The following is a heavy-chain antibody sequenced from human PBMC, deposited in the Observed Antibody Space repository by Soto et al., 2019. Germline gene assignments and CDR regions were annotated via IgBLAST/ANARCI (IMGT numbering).Heavy chain of an antibody. CDR1: GYTFTSYY. V-gene: IGHV1-46*01. CDR2: INPSGGST. J-gene: IGHJ3*02. CDR3: ARDDPNYYDSSGYAPGSPHI. Sequence: ASVKVSCKASGYTFTSYYMHWVRQAPGQGLEWMGIINPSGGSTSCAQKFQGRVTMTRDTSTSTVYMELSSLRSEDTAVYYCARDDPNYYDSSGYAPGSPHIWGQGTMVTVSS. D-gene: IGHD3-22*01.